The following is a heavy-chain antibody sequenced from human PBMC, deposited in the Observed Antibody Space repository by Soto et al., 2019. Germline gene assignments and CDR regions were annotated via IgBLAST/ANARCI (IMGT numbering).Heavy chain of an antibody. D-gene: IGHD5-12*01. CDR2: IMPVFDTT. CDR1: GGTFNNFA. CDR3: APGTISPVSATLHHDGMDA. V-gene: IGHV1-69*01. Sequence: QVQLVQSGAEVRKPGSSVKVSCQTSGGTFNNFAFTWVRQAPGQGLEWLGGIMPVFDTTNYAASFQGRIPITADYLRNTVYLEVMTLRFDDTGLYYWAPGTISPVSATLHHDGMDAWGQGTTVTFS. J-gene: IGHJ6*02.